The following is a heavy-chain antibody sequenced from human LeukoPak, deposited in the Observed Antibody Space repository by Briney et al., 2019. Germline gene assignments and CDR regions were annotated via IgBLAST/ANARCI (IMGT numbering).Heavy chain of an antibody. Sequence: GESMKIFCKGSGYSFTSYWNGWGRQMPGKGLELMGIIYPGDSDTRFSPYFQGQVTISADKSISPDYLQWSSLKASVTAMYYCATSVGEYLDLWGRGTLVTVSS. V-gene: IGHV5-51*01. CDR3: ATSVGEYLDL. CDR1: GYSFTSYW. CDR2: IYPGDSDT. J-gene: IGHJ2*01. D-gene: IGHD2-2*01.